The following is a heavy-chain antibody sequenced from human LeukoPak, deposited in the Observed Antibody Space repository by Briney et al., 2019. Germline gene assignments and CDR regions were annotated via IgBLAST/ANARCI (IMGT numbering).Heavy chain of an antibody. CDR3: ARANSGSYYGYFDY. D-gene: IGHD1-26*01. V-gene: IGHV3-30*03. Sequence: QPGGSLRLSCAASGFTFSNFGMHWVRQAPGKGLEWVAVISYDGSKKYYADSVKGRFTISRDNSKNTLYLQMNSLRAEDTAVYYCARANSGSYYGYFDYWGQGTLVTVSS. CDR1: GFTFSNFG. CDR2: ISYDGSKK. J-gene: IGHJ4*02.